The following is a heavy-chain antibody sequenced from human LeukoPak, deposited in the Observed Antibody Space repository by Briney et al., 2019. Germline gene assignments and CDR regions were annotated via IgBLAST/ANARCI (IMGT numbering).Heavy chain of an antibody. CDR1: GGSISTYY. CDR2: IYYSGNT. Sequence: SETLSLTCTVSGGSISTYYWSWIRQPPGKGLEWIGYIYYSGNTNYNPALKSRVTISLDTSKNQFSLKLNSVTGADTAVYYCARRVTGRGTYYFDYWGQGSLVTVSS. V-gene: IGHV4-59*08. D-gene: IGHD3-16*01. CDR3: ARRVTGRGTYYFDY. J-gene: IGHJ4*02.